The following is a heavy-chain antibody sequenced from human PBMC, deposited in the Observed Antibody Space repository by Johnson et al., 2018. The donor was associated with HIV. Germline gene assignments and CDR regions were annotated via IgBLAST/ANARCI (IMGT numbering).Heavy chain of an antibody. CDR1: GFTFSSYW. CDR2: INSDGSST. V-gene: IGHV3-74*01. J-gene: IGHJ3*02. Sequence: VQLVESGGGLVQPGGSLRLSCAVSGFTFSSYWMHWVRQAPGKGLVWVSRINSDGSSTNYADSVKGRFTISRDNAENTLYLQMNSLRAEDTAVYYCAREGTFYYDSSGYDNAIDIGGRGTMVTVSS. CDR3: AREGTFYYDSSGYDNAIDI. D-gene: IGHD3-22*01.